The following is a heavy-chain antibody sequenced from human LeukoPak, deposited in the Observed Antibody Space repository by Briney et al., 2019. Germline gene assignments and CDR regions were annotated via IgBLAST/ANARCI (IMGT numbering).Heavy chain of an antibody. CDR1: GGSFSGYY. D-gene: IGHD3-22*01. Sequence: SEPLSLTCTVYGGSFSGYYWSWIRQPPGKGLEWIREINHSGSTNYNPSLKSRVTISVDTSKNQFSLKLSSVTAADTAVYYCAITPYYYDSSGSPDYWGQGTLVTVSS. CDR3: AITPYYYDSSGSPDY. V-gene: IGHV4-34*01. CDR2: INHSGST. J-gene: IGHJ4*02.